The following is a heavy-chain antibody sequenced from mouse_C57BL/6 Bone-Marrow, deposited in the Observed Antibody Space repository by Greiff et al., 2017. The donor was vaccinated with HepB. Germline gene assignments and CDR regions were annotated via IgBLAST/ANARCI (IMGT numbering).Heavy chain of an antibody. Sequence: DVQLQESGGGLVKPGGSLKLSCAASGFTFSSYAMSWVRQTPEKRLEWVATISDGGSYTYYPDNVKGRFTISRDNAKNNLYLQMSHLQSEDTAMYYCARDRDYYGSSPSYYFDYWGQGTTLTVSS. CDR2: ISDGGSYT. CDR3: ARDRDYYGSSPSYYFDY. D-gene: IGHD1-1*01. V-gene: IGHV5-4*01. CDR1: GFTFSSYA. J-gene: IGHJ2*01.